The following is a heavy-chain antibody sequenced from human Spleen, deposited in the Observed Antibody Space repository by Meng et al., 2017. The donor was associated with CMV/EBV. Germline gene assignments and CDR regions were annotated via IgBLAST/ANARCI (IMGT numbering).Heavy chain of an antibody. CDR1: GFTFSSYG. CDR3: AKEGEATSSSWRDCFDP. J-gene: IGHJ5*02. D-gene: IGHD2-2*01. V-gene: IGHV3-30*02. CDR2: IRYDGSNK. Sequence: GESLKISCAASGFTFSSYGMHWVRQAPGKGLEWVAFIRYDGSNKYYADSVKGRFTISRDNSKNTLYLQMNSLRAEDTAVYYCAKEGEATSSSWRDCFDPWGQGTLVTVSS.